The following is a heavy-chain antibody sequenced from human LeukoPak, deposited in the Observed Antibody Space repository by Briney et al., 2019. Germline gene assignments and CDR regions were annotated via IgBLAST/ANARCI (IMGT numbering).Heavy chain of an antibody. Sequence: GGSLRLSCAASGFTFSSFAMRWVRQAPGKGLEWVSAISGSGGSTYYADSVKGRFTISRDNAKNTLYLQMNSLRAEDTAVYYCAKPPYYYDSSGYYYIDAFDIWGQGTVVTVSS. CDR3: AKPPYYYDSSGYYYIDAFDI. D-gene: IGHD3-22*01. J-gene: IGHJ3*02. CDR2: ISGSGGST. V-gene: IGHV3-23*01. CDR1: GFTFSSFA.